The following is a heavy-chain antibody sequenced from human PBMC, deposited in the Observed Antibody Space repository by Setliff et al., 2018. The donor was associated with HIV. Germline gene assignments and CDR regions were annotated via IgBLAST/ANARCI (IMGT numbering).Heavy chain of an antibody. V-gene: IGHV4-59*01. Sequence: PSETLSLTCIVSGGSISSYYWSWIRQPPGKGLEWIGYIYYSGSTNYNPSLKNRVTISIDTSKKQFSLNLSSVTAADTAMYYCATSGYSYAFNWFDPWGQGTLVTVSS. CDR2: IYYSGST. CDR1: GGSISSYY. CDR3: ATSGYSYAFNWFDP. J-gene: IGHJ5*02. D-gene: IGHD5-18*01.